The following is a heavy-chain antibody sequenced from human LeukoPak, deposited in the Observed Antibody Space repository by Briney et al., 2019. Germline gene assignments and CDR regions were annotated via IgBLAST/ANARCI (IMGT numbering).Heavy chain of an antibody. Sequence: SETLSLTCTVSGGSISSGDYYWSWIRQPPGKGLEWIGYIYYSGSTYYNPSLKSRVTISVDTSKNQFSLKLSSVTAADTAVYYCASAGIAAAGVFDYWGQGTLVTVSS. CDR2: IYYSGST. CDR1: GGSISSGDYY. D-gene: IGHD6-13*01. V-gene: IGHV4-30-4*08. CDR3: ASAGIAAAGVFDY. J-gene: IGHJ4*02.